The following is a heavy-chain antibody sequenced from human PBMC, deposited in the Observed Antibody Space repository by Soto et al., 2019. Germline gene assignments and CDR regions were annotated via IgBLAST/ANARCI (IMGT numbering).Heavy chain of an antibody. CDR3: ARHPARGYSYGGEYYFDY. Sequence: SETLSLTCAVSGGSISSGGYSWSWIRQPPGKGLEWIGYIYHSGSTYYNPSLKSRVTISVDRSKNQFSLKLSSVTAADTAVYYCARHPARGYSYGGEYYFDYWGQGTRVTVSS. V-gene: IGHV4-30-2*01. CDR2: IYHSGST. J-gene: IGHJ4*02. CDR1: GGSISSGGYS. D-gene: IGHD5-18*01.